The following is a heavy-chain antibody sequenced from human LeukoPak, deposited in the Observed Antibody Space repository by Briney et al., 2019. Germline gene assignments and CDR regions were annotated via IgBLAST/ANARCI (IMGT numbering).Heavy chain of an antibody. CDR1: GGSISSSSYY. D-gene: IGHD1-14*01. V-gene: IGHV4-39*07. Sequence: SETLSLTCTVSGGSISSSSYYWGWIRQPPGKGLEWIGSIYYSGSTYYNPSLKSRVTISVDTSKNQFSLKLSSVTAADTAVYYCARVQKTQRNIDYWGQGTLVTVSS. CDR3: ARVQKTQRNIDY. J-gene: IGHJ4*02. CDR2: IYYSGST.